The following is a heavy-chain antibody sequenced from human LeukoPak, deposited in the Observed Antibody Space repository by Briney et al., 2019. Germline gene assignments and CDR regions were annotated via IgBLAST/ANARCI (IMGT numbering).Heavy chain of an antibody. CDR1: GFTFSSYE. CDR2: ITSSGSTV. J-gene: IGHJ4*02. Sequence: GGSLRLSCAASGFTFSSYEMNWVSQAPGKGLEWVSYITSSGSTVYYADSVKGRFTISRDNAKNSLYLQMNSLRAEDTAVYYCARDDNYYDSSGYCSYWGQGTLVTVSS. D-gene: IGHD3-22*01. V-gene: IGHV3-48*03. CDR3: ARDDNYYDSSGYCSY.